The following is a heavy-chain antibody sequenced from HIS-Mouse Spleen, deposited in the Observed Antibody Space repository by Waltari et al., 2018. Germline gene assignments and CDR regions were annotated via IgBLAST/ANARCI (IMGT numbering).Heavy chain of an antibody. CDR1: GGSISITRFS. Sequence: QLQLQGSGPGLPNPSETLSLTSTAPGGSISITRFSRGVIRRPPGKGLEWIGSIYYGGSTYYNPSLKSRVTISVDTSKNQFSLKLSSVTAADTAVYYCAREIPYSSSWYDWYFDLWGRGTLVTVSS. CDR2: IYYGGST. J-gene: IGHJ2*01. V-gene: IGHV4-39*07. CDR3: AREIPYSSSWYDWYFDL. D-gene: IGHD6-13*01.